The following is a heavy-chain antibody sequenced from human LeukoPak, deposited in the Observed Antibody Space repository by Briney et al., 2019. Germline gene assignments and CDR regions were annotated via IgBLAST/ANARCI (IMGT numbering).Heavy chain of an antibody. CDR3: ARGPYYYDSDLWVAFDI. Sequence: ASVKVSCKASGYTFTSYDINWVRQATGQGLEWMGWMNPNSGNTGYAQKFQGRVTMTRSTSISTAYMELSSLRSEDTAVYYCARGPYYYDSDLWVAFDIWGQGTMVTVSS. J-gene: IGHJ3*02. V-gene: IGHV1-8*01. CDR1: GYTFTSYD. CDR2: MNPNSGNT. D-gene: IGHD3-22*01.